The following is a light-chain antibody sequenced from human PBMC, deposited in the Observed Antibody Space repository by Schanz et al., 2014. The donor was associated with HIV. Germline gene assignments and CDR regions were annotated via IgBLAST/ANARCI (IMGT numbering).Light chain of an antibody. Sequence: EIVLTQSPGTLSLSPGERATLSCRASQSVSSSYFAWYQQKPGQAPRLLIYGASSRATGIPDRFSGSGSGTDFTLTINRMEPEDYAVYYCQQYSSSPRTFGQGTKVEI. CDR2: GAS. V-gene: IGKV3-20*01. CDR1: QSVSSSY. J-gene: IGKJ1*01. CDR3: QQYSSSPRT.